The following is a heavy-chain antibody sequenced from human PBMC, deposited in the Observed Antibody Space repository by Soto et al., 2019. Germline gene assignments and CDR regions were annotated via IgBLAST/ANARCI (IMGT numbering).Heavy chain of an antibody. CDR1: GYFFSSHW. Sequence: EVQLVQSGAELKKPGESLKISCKGSGYFFSSHWIAWVRLMPGKGLEWMGIIHPGDSDTRYSPSFQGQVTISVDGSINTAYLQWRSLEASDTAVYYCASPGHNRDRPLTFGGQGTPVTVSS. CDR3: ASPGHNRDRPLTF. V-gene: IGHV5-51*01. D-gene: IGHD2-21*02. CDR2: IHPGDSDT. J-gene: IGHJ4*02.